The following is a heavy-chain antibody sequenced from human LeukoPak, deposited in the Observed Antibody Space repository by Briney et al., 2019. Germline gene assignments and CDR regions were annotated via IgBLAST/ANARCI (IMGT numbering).Heavy chain of an antibody. CDR2: INPNSGAT. CDR3: ARDGERRTPAAAGNGEVNY. CDR1: GYTFTGYY. Sequence: ASVKVSCKASGYTFTGYYIHWMRQAPGQGLEWMGWINPNSGATYYAQMFQGRVTMTRDTSISTAYMELSSLRSDDTGVYYCARDGERRTPAAAGNGEVNYWGQGTLVTVSS. J-gene: IGHJ4*02. V-gene: IGHV1-2*02. D-gene: IGHD6-13*01.